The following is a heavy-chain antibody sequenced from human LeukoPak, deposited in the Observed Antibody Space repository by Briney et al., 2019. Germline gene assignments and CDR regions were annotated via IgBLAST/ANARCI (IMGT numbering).Heavy chain of an antibody. V-gene: IGHV7-4-1*01. CDR1: GYTFTSYA. CDR3: AREPNIEEQWLKGDY. CDR2: INTNTGNP. D-gene: IGHD6-19*01. Sequence: GASVKVSCKASGYTFTSYAMNWVRQAPGQGLEWMGWINTNTGNPTYAQGFTGRFVFSLDTSVSTAYLQIGSLKAEDTAVYYCAREPNIEEQWLKGDYWGQGTLVTVSS. J-gene: IGHJ4*02.